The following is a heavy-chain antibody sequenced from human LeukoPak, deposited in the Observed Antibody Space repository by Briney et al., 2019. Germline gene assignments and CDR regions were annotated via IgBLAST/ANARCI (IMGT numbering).Heavy chain of an antibody. CDR2: IYYTGTR. V-gene: IGHV4-59*08. CDR3: ARQGIDAFDI. CDR1: GGSISSHY. Sequence: SETPSLTCTVSGGSISSHYWSWIRQPPGKGLEWIAYIYYTGTRNYNPSLKSRVTISVDTSKNQISLRLSSVTAADTAVYYCARQGIDAFDIWGQGTLVTVSS. J-gene: IGHJ3*02.